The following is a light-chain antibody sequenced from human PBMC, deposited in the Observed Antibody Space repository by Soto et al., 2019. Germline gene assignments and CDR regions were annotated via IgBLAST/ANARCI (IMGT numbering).Light chain of an antibody. V-gene: IGKV1-5*03. Sequence: DIQMTQSPSTLSASVGDRVTITCRASQSISSWLAWYQQKPWKAPKLLIYKASSLESGVPSRFSGSGSGTAFTLTISSLQPDDFATYYCQQYNSYSLTFGGGTKVEIK. CDR2: KAS. CDR1: QSISSW. CDR3: QQYNSYSLT. J-gene: IGKJ4*01.